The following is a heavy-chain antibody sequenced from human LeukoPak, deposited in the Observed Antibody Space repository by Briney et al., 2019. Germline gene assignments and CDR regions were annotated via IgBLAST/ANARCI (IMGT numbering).Heavy chain of an antibody. D-gene: IGHD4-17*01. J-gene: IGHJ6*03. V-gene: IGHV3-21*01. CDR3: ARDLYGDYAIDLYYYYYMDV. Sequence: PRGSLRLSCAASGFTFSSYSMNWVRQAPGEGMEWVSSIGSSRSYIYYADSVKGRFTISRDNAQNSLYLHMNSLGAEDTAVYYCARDLYGDYAIDLYYYYYMDVWGKGTTVTVSS. CDR1: GFTFSSYS. CDR2: IGSSRSYI.